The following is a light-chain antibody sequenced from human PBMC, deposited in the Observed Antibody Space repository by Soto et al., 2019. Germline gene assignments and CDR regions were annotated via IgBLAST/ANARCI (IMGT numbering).Light chain of an antibody. J-gene: IGLJ1*01. V-gene: IGLV2-14*01. CDR2: EVG. CDR3: ISYTGSSTSYV. Sequence: QSALTQPASVSGSPGQSITISCAGTSSDVGAYNYVSWYQQHPGKAPKLVIYEVGDRPSGVSNRFSGSKSGNTASLTISGLQAEDEADYYCISYTGSSTSYVFGSGTKLTVL. CDR1: SSDVGAYNY.